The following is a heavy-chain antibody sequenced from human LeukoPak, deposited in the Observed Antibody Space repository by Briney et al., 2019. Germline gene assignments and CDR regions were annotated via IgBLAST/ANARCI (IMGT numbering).Heavy chain of an antibody. CDR1: GYTFTSHT. Sequence: ASVKVSCKASGYTFTSHTMNWVRQAPGQGLEWMGWINTNTGNPTYAQGFTGRFVFSLDTSVSTAYLQISSLKAEDTAVYYCAREGQWLVPDAFDSWGQGTMVTVSS. CDR2: INTNTGNP. D-gene: IGHD6-19*01. V-gene: IGHV7-4-1*02. CDR3: AREGQWLVPDAFDS. J-gene: IGHJ3*02.